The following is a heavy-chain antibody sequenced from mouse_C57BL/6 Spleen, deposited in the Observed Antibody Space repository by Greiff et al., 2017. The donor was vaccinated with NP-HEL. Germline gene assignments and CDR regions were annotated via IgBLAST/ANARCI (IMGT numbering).Heavy chain of an antibody. D-gene: IGHD3-1*01. CDR3: ARSGLGGYFDY. V-gene: IGHV1-76*01. CDR1: GYTFTDYY. CDR2: IYPGSGNT. Sequence: QVQLQQSGAELVRPGASVKLSCKASGYTFTDYYINWVKQRPGQGLEWIARIYPGSGNTYYNEKFKGKATLTAEKSSSTAYMQLSSLTSEDSAVYFCARSGLGGYFDYWGQGTTLTVSS. J-gene: IGHJ2*01.